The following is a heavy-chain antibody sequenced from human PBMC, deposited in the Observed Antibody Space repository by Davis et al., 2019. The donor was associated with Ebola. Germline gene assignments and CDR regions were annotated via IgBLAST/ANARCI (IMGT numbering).Heavy chain of an antibody. D-gene: IGHD3/OR15-3a*01. CDR2: ITKGSDAI. J-gene: IGHJ4*02. CDR1: GFVFSDFS. CDR3: ARDRFFAFDF. V-gene: IGHV3-48*02. Sequence: PGGSLRLSCAASGFVFSDFSMNWVRQAPGKGLEWITYITKGSDAIHYADSVKGRFTVSRDNAKNSVFLQMSSLRDEDLAVYYCARDRFFAFDFWSQGVHVSVSS.